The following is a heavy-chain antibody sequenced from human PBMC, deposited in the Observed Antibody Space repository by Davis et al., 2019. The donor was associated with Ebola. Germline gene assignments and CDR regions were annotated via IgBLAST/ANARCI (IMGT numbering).Heavy chain of an antibody. CDR2: INPSGGST. J-gene: IGHJ4*02. CDR1: GYTFTSYY. V-gene: IGHV1-46*01. D-gene: IGHD2-2*02. Sequence: ASVKVSCKASGYTFTSYYMHWVRQAPGQGLEWMGIINPSGGSTSYAQKFQGRVTMTRDTSISTAYMELSRLRSDDTAVYYCAREGRLDIVVVPAAIGNWGQGTLVTVSS. CDR3: AREGRLDIVVVPAAIGN.